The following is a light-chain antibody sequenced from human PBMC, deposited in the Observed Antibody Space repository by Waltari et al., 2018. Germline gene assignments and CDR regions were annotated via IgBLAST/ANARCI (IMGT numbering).Light chain of an antibody. V-gene: IGKV1-5*03. Sequence: IQMTQSPSTLSASVGDIVTLTCRASQSISTWLAWYQQKPGRAPKLLIYKASSLESGAPSRFSGSGSGTEFTLTISSLQPDDFATYYCQQYSSFPRTFGQGTKVEIK. CDR3: QQYSSFPRT. J-gene: IGKJ1*01. CDR2: KAS. CDR1: QSISTW.